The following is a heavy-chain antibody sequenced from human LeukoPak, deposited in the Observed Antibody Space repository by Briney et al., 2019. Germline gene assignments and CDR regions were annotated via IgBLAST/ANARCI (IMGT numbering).Heavy chain of an antibody. CDR1: GFSVSDYS. Sequence: GGSLRLSCAASGFSVSDYSISWIRQSPGKGPEWISYVMSGRGSTNYADSVKGRFTISRDNAKNSVALQLDGLRADDTAVYFCTRERRGSYYAFESWGQGTLVAVSS. CDR3: TRERRGSYYAFES. V-gene: IGHV3-11*05. CDR2: VMSGRGST. J-gene: IGHJ4*02. D-gene: IGHD3-10*01.